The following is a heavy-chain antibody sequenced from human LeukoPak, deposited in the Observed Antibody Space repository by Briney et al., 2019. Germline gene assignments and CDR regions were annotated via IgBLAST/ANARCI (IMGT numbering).Heavy chain of an antibody. CDR3: AREVYSSSQPGY. CDR1: GYSISSGYY. CDR2: IYHSGST. V-gene: IGHV4-38-2*02. J-gene: IGHJ4*02. Sequence: SETLSLTCTVSGYSISSGYYWGWIRQPPGEGLEWIGNIYHSGSTYYKPSLKSRVTISVDMSKNQFSLKLSSVTAADTAVYYCAREVYSSSQPGYWGQGTLVTVSS. D-gene: IGHD6-13*01.